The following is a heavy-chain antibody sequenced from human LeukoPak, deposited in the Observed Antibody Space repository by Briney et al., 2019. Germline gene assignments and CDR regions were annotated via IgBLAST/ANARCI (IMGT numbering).Heavy chain of an antibody. D-gene: IGHD6-19*01. J-gene: IGHJ4*02. CDR1: GGSISSSSYY. V-gene: IGHV4-39*07. CDR2: IYYSGST. CDR3: AGYSSGWSHVGY. Sequence: PSETLSLTCTVSGGSISSSSYYWGWIRQPPGMGLEWIGSIYYSGSTYYNPSLKSRVTISVDTSKNQFSLKLSSVTAADTAVYYCAGYSSGWSHVGYWGQGTLVTVSS.